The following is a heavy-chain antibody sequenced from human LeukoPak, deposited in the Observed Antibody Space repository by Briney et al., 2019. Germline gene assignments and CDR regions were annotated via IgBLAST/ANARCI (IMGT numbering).Heavy chain of an antibody. J-gene: IGHJ3*02. CDR3: AREGYGSHAFDI. CDR1: GFTFSRYT. CDR2: ISSSSSDI. D-gene: IGHD3-10*01. Sequence: PGGSLRLSCAASGFTFSRYTVNWVRQAPGKGLEWVSYISSSSSDINYADSVKGRFTISRDNAKTSLYLQMNSLRDEDTAVYYCAREGYGSHAFDIWGQGTMVTVSS. V-gene: IGHV3-48*02.